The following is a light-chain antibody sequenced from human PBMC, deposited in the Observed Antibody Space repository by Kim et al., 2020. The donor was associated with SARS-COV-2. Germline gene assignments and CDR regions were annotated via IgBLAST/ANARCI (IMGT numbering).Light chain of an antibody. CDR3: SSYTSTNTFVV. J-gene: IGLJ2*01. V-gene: IGLV2-14*03. Sequence: QSALSQPASVSGSPGQSITISCTGTSSDVGGYNYVSWYQQYPGKAPQVMIYDVNKQPSGVSDRFSGSKSGNTASLTISGLQAEDEADYYCSSYTSTNTFVVFGGGTQLTVL. CDR1: SSDVGGYNY. CDR2: DVN.